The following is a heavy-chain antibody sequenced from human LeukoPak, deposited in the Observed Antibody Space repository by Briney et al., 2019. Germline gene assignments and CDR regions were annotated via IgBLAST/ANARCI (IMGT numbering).Heavy chain of an antibody. V-gene: IGHV1-2*02. CDR3: ARETGGGDQSFDY. D-gene: IGHD2-21*02. Sequence: ASVKVSCKASGYTFTGYYILWVRQAPGQGLEWMGWINPNSGGTNYAQMFQGRVAMTRDTSISTAYMELSGLRSDDTAVYYCARETGGGDQSFDYWGQGTLVTVSS. CDR2: INPNSGGT. CDR1: GYTFTGYY. J-gene: IGHJ4*02.